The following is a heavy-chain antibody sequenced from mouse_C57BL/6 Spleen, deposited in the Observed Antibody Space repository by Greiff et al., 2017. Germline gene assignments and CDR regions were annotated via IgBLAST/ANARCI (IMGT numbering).Heavy chain of an antibody. D-gene: IGHD4-1*01. CDR3: ASPWDPYARDY. CDR2: INPNNDGA. Sequence: EVQLQQSGPELVKPGASVKITCQVSGYTFTDYYLNWVKQSHGKSLEWSGDINPNNDGASYNQTLKGKATLTGDKSSSTAYMELRSLPSEDSAVYYCASPWDPYARDYWGQGTSVTVSS. V-gene: IGHV1-26*01. CDR1: GYTFTDYY. J-gene: IGHJ4*01.